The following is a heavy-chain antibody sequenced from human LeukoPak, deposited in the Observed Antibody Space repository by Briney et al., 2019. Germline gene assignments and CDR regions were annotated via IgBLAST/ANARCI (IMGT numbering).Heavy chain of an antibody. CDR3: ARTLGGYDSSGIDY. Sequence: GGSLRLSCAASGFTFSSYSMNWVRQAPGKGLEWVSSISSSSYIYYADSVKGRFTISRDNAKNSLYLQMNSLRAEDTAVYYCARTLGGYDSSGIDYWGQGTLVTVSS. D-gene: IGHD3-10*01. V-gene: IGHV3-21*01. CDR1: GFTFSSYS. J-gene: IGHJ4*02. CDR2: ISSSSYI.